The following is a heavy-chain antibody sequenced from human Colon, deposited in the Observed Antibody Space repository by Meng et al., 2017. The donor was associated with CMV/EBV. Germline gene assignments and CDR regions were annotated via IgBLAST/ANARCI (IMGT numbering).Heavy chain of an antibody. CDR3: ARDDFTTSSYDL. V-gene: IGHV3-9*01. CDR2: ISWNSDTI. CDR1: GFTFDDHV. D-gene: IGHD3-16*01. Sequence: SLKISCVASGFTFDDHVMHWVRQVPGKGLEWVSGISWNSDTIGYVDSVKGRFTISRDNARNTVFLQLNSVTADDTALYYCARDDFTTSSYDLWGQGTLVTVSS. J-gene: IGHJ4*02.